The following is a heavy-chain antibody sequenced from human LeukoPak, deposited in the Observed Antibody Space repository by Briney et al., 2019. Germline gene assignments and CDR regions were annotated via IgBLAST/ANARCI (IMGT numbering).Heavy chain of an antibody. CDR3: ARSSYYDSTYGMDV. D-gene: IGHD3-22*01. J-gene: IGHJ6*02. Sequence: SETLSLTCTVSGGSVSSGSYYWSWIRQPPGKGLEWIGYIYYSASTNYNPSLKSRVTISVDTSNNQFSLKLSSVTAADTAVYYCARSSYYDSTYGMDVWGQGTTVTVSS. CDR2: IYYSAST. CDR1: GGSVSSGSYY. V-gene: IGHV4-61*01.